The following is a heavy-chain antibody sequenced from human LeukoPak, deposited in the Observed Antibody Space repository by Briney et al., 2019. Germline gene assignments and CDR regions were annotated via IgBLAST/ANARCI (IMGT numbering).Heavy chain of an antibody. Sequence: QPGGSLRLSCAASGFTFSDYSMNWVRPAPGKGLEWISYIGIDSGNTNYADSVKGRFTISGDKAKNSLYLQMNSLRVEDTAVYYCAGDYKYAFDNWGQGTLVTVSS. CDR3: AGDYKYAFDN. CDR2: IGIDSGNT. CDR1: GFTFSDYS. V-gene: IGHV3-48*01. J-gene: IGHJ4*02. D-gene: IGHD5-24*01.